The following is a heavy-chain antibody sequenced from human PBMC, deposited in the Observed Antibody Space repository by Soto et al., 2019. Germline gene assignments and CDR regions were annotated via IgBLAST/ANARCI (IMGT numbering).Heavy chain of an antibody. V-gene: IGHV3-21*01. CDR3: TRNASRDSSARGWFDP. CDR1: GFTFRSFT. D-gene: IGHD6-13*01. Sequence: GGSLRLSCAASGFTFRSFTMNWVRQAPGKGLEWVSTISSNSAYIYYTDALRGRFTISRDNAKNSLHLQMNSLRAEDTAVYYCTRNASRDSSARGWFDPWGPGTLVTVSS. CDR2: ISSNSAYI. J-gene: IGHJ5*02.